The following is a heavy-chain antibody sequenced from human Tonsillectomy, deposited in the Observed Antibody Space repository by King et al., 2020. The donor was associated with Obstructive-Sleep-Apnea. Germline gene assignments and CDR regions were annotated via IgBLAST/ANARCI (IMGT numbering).Heavy chain of an antibody. J-gene: IGHJ4*02. CDR2: IYHSGST. D-gene: IGHD3-3*01. CDR1: GYSISSGYY. V-gene: IGHV4-38-2*02. Sequence: QLQESGPGLVKPSETLSLTCTVSGYSISSGYYWGWIRQPPGKGLEWIGSIYHSGSTYYNPSLKSRVPIAVDTSKNQFSLKLSSVTAADTAVYYCASTYDFWSGYPRGYFDYWGQGTLVTVSS. CDR3: ASTYDFWSGYPRGYFDY.